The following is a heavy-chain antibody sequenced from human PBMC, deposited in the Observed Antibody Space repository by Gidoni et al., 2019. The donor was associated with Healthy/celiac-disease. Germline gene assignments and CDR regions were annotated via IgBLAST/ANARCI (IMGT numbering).Heavy chain of an antibody. J-gene: IGHJ4*02. CDR1: GGSISSGGYY. D-gene: IGHD3-10*01. CDR2: IDSSGST. CDR3: AYTWDGSGSFDY. V-gene: IGHV4-31*03. Sequence: QVQLQESGPGLVKPSQTLSLTCTVSGGSISSGGYYWSWINQHPGKGLEWIGYIDSSGSTYYNPSLKSRVTIAVDTSKNQFSLKLSSVTAADTAVYYWAYTWDGSGSFDYWGQGTLVTVSS.